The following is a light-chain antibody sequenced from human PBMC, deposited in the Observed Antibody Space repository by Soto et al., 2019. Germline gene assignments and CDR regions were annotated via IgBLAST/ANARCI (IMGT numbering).Light chain of an antibody. CDR2: EVS. Sequence: QSALTQPASVSGSPGQSITISCTGTSSDVGDYDYVSWYQQYAGKAPKMMIYEVSNRPSGGSNRFSGSKSGNTASLTISGLQAEDEADYYCSSYRSSNTLLFGGGTKLTVL. V-gene: IGLV2-14*01. CDR3: SSYRSSNTLL. J-gene: IGLJ2*01. CDR1: SSDVGDYDY.